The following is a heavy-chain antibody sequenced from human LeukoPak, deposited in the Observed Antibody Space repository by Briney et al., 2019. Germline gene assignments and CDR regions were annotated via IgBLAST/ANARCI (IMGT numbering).Heavy chain of an antibody. J-gene: IGHJ3*02. V-gene: IGHV4-59*02. CDR2: IYYSGST. Sequence: SETLSLTCTISGGSVSDYYWSWIRQPPGKGLEWIGYIYYSGSTNCNPSLKSRVTISVDTSKNQFSLKLSSVTAADTAVYYCARGAAAGLGDAFDIWGQGTMVTVSS. CDR1: GGSVSDYY. D-gene: IGHD6-13*01. CDR3: ARGAAAGLGDAFDI.